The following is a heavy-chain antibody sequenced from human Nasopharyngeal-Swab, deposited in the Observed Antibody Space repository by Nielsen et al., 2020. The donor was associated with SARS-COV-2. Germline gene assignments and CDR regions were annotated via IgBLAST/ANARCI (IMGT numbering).Heavy chain of an antibody. Sequence: GGSLRLSCAASGFTFNNYNFNWVRQAPGKGLEWVGRIKSKTDGGTTDYAAPVKGRFTISRDDSKNTLYLQMNSLKTEDTAVYYCTTGAYYYDSSGYLNDAFDIWGQGTMVTVSS. D-gene: IGHD3-22*01. CDR1: GFTFNNYN. V-gene: IGHV3-15*01. CDR2: IKSKTDGGTT. CDR3: TTGAYYYDSSGYLNDAFDI. J-gene: IGHJ3*02.